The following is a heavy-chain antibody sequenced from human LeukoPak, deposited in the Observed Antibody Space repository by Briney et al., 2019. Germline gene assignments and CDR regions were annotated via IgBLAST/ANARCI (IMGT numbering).Heavy chain of an antibody. D-gene: IGHD6-13*01. V-gene: IGHV4-4*02. Sequence: PSGTLSLTCAVSGGSISSSNWWSWVRQPPGKGLEWIGEIYHSGSTNYNPSLKSRVTISVDKSKNQFSLKLSSVTAADTAVYYCARDSRIAAAGTFDYWGQGTLVTVSS. CDR3: ARDSRIAAAGTFDY. J-gene: IGHJ4*02. CDR2: IYHSGST. CDR1: GGSISSSNW.